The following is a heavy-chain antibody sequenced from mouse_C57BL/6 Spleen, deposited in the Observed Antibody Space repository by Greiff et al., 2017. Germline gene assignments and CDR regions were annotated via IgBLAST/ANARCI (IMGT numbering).Heavy chain of an antibody. D-gene: IGHD2-1*01. Sequence: EVMLVESGEGLVKPGGSLKLSCAASGFTFSSYAMSWVRQTPEKRLEWVAYISSGGDYIYYADTVKGRFTISRDNARNTLYLQMSSLKSEDTAMYYCTRGGNGNYVYYAMDYCGQGTSVTVSS. CDR1: GFTFSSYA. CDR3: TRGGNGNYVYYAMDY. V-gene: IGHV5-9-1*02. J-gene: IGHJ4*01. CDR2: ISSGGDYI.